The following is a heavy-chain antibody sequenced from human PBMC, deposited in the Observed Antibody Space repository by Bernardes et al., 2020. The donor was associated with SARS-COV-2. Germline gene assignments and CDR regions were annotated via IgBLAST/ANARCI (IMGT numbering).Heavy chain of an antibody. CDR3: ARGWADKYYYDSSGSGDVDAFDI. CDR2: IYYSGST. V-gene: IGHV4-39*07. CDR1: GGSISSSSYY. Sequence: SETLSLTCTVSGGSISSSSYYWGWIRQPPGKGLEWIGSIYYSGSTYYNPSLKSRVTISVDTSKNQFSLKLSSVTAADTAVYYCARGWADKYYYDSSGSGDVDAFDIWGQGTMVTVSS. D-gene: IGHD3-22*01. J-gene: IGHJ3*02.